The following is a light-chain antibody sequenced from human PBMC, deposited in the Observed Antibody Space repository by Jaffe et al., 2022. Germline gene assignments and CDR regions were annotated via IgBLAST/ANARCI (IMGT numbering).Light chain of an antibody. CDR2: GKN. V-gene: IGLV3-19*01. CDR1: SLRIHY. Sequence: SSELTQDPAVSVALGQTVRITCQGDSLRIHYASWYQQKPGQAPVLVISGKNNRPSGIPDRFSGSTSGDTASLTITGAQAEDEADYYCQSRDSSGNNHYVFGIGTKVTVL. J-gene: IGLJ1*01. CDR3: QSRDSSGNNHYV.